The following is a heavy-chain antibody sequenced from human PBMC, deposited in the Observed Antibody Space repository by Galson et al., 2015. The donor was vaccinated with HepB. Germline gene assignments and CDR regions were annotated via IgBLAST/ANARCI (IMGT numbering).Heavy chain of an antibody. CDR2: ISSSSTI. J-gene: IGHJ6*02. CDR3: ARDRDTIFGVVVIPVGYYYYTMDV. V-gene: IGHV3-69-1*01. CDR1: GFTFSDYY. D-gene: IGHD3-3*01. Sequence: SLRLSCAASGFTFSDYYMNWVRQAPGKGLEWVSSISSSSTIYYADSVKGRFTISRDNAKNSLYLQMNSLRAEDTAVYYCARDRDTIFGVVVIPVGYYYYTMDVWGQGTTVTVSS.